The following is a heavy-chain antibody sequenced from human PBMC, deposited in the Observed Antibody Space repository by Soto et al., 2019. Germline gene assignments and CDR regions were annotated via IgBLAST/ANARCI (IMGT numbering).Heavy chain of an antibody. CDR3: ARDDFWSGYRGFYYYYYMDV. CDR1: GYTFTSYA. D-gene: IGHD3-3*01. CDR2: INAGNGNT. J-gene: IGHJ6*03. V-gene: IGHV1-3*01. Sequence: GVPVKVSCKASGYTFTSYAMHWVRRAPGQRLEWMGWINAGNGNTKYSQKFQGRVTITRDTSASTAYMELSSLRSEDTAVYYCARDDFWSGYRGFYYYYYMDVWGKGTTVTVSS.